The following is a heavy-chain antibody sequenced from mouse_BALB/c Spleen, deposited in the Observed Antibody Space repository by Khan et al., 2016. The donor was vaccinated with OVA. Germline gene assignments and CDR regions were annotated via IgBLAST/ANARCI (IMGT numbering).Heavy chain of an antibody. CDR1: GFTFSTYG. V-gene: IGHV5-6*01. J-gene: IGHJ3*01. CDR2: ISTGGHYT. CDR3: ARLAYYYNSEGFAY. Sequence: EVELVESGGDLVKPGGSLKLSCAASGFTFSTYGMSWVCQSPDKRLEWVATISTGGHYTYYPDNLKGRFTISRDNARNILYLQMSSLKSEDTAMYYCARLAYYYNSEGFAYWGQGTLVTVSA. D-gene: IGHD1-1*02.